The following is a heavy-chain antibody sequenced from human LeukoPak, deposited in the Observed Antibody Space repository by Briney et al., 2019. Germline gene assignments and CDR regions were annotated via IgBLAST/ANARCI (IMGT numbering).Heavy chain of an antibody. V-gene: IGHV1-2*02. D-gene: IGHD2-2*01. J-gene: IGHJ5*02. CDR2: INPNSGGT. CDR3: ARDRAGFNCSSTSCYLMSWFDP. Sequence: ASVKVSCKASGYSFTAYYMHWVRQAPGQGLEWMGWINPNSGGTKYAQKFQGRVTMTTDTSTSTAYMELRSLRSDDTAVYYCARDRAGFNCSSTSCYLMSWFDPWGQGTLVTVSS. CDR1: GYSFTAYY.